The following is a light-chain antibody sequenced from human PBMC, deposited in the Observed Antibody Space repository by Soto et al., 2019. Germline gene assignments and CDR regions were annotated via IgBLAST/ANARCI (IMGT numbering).Light chain of an antibody. J-gene: IGLJ2*01. Sequence: QSVLTQPASVSGSPGQSITISCTGTSSDVGGYNYVSWYQQHPGKAPKLMIYDVSNRPSGVSNRFSGSKSGNTASLTISGLQAEDEADYYCSSYTSSSPGDVVFGGGTKVTVL. CDR1: SSDVGGYNY. CDR3: SSYTSSSPGDVV. V-gene: IGLV2-14*01. CDR2: DVS.